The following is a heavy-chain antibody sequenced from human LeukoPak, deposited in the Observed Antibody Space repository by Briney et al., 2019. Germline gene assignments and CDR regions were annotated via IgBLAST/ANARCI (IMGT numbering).Heavy chain of an antibody. Sequence: ASVKVSCKASGYTFTSYDINWVRQATGQGLEWMGWMNLNSGNTGYAQKFQGRVTMTRNTSISTAYMELSSLRSEDTAVYYCAAADSGSPYADDAFDIWGQGTMVTVSS. CDR2: MNLNSGNT. CDR3: AAADSGSPYADDAFDI. CDR1: GYTFTSYD. D-gene: IGHD1-26*01. V-gene: IGHV1-8*01. J-gene: IGHJ3*02.